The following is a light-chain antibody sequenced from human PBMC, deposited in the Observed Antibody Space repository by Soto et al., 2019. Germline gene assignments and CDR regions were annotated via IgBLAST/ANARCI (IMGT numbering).Light chain of an antibody. CDR3: SSYTSSATYV. CDR1: SSDIGNYNY. CDR2: DVS. J-gene: IGLJ1*01. V-gene: IGLV2-14*03. Sequence: QSALTQPASVSGSPGQSITISCTGTSSDIGNYNYVSWYQHHPGKAPKLIIYDVSNRPSGGSNRFSASKSGNTASLTISGLQAEDEADYYCSSYTSSATYVFGTGTKVTVL.